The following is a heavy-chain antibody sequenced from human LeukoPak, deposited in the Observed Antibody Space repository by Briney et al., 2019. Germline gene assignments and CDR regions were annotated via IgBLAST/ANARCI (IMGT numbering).Heavy chain of an antibody. CDR1: GFTFSSYA. D-gene: IGHD6-6*01. Sequence: GGSLRLSCAASGFTFSSYAMNWVRQAPGKGLEWVSSISSSSSYIYYADSVKGRFTISRDNAKNSLYLQMNSLRAEDTAVYYCARDDSSDFDYWGQGTLVTVSS. V-gene: IGHV3-21*01. CDR2: ISSSSSYI. CDR3: ARDDSSDFDY. J-gene: IGHJ4*02.